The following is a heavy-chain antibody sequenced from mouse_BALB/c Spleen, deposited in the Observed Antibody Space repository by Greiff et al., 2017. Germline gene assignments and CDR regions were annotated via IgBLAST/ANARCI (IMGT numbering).Heavy chain of an antibody. V-gene: IGHV1-77*01. CDR1: GYTFTDYY. D-gene: IGHD1-1*01. CDR3: ARSLTTVVAP. Sequence: QVQLKQSGAELARPGASVKLSCKASGYTFTDYYINWVKQRTGQGLEWIGEIYPGSGNTYYNEKFKGKATLTADKSSSTAYMQLSSLTSEDSAVYFCARSLTTVVAPWGQGTLVTVSA. J-gene: IGHJ3*01. CDR2: IYPGSGNT.